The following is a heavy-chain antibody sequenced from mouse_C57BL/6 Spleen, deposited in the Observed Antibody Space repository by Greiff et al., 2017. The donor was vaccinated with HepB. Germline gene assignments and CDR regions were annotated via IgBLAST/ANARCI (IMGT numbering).Heavy chain of an antibody. CDR2: FYPGSGSI. J-gene: IGHJ1*03. Sequence: QVQLQQSGAELVKPGASVKLSCKASGYTFTEYTIHWVKQRSGQGLEWIGWFYPGSGSIKYNEKFKDKATLTADKSSSTVYMALSRLTSEDSAVYFCARHEEGYYYGSSYWYFDVWGTGTTVTVSS. V-gene: IGHV1-62-2*01. D-gene: IGHD1-1*01. CDR1: GYTFTEYT. CDR3: ARHEEGYYYGSSYWYFDV.